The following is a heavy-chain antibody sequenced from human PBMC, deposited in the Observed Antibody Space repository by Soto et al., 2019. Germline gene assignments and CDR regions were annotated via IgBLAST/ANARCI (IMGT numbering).Heavy chain of an antibody. J-gene: IGHJ5*02. CDR1: GYTFTSYG. CDR3: ARVKVIVVVPAAGLVRVPFDP. V-gene: IGHV1-18*01. CDR2: ISAYNGNT. D-gene: IGHD2-2*01. Sequence: ASVKVSCKASGYTFTSYGISWVRQAPGQGLEWMGWISAYNGNTNYAQKLQGRVTMTTDTSTSTAYMELRSLRSDDTAVYYCARVKVIVVVPAAGLVRVPFDPWGQGTLVTVSS.